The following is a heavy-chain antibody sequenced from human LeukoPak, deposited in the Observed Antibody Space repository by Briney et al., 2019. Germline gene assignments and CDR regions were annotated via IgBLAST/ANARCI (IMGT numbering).Heavy chain of an antibody. J-gene: IGHJ4*02. Sequence: PGGSLRLSCYSYAFTFSTHTMQWDRQAQGKGLELDSVIYSGGSTSYADSVKGRFTISRDNSKNTLYLQMNSLRAEDTGVYYCASETGYSSGWREYFLDYWGQGTLVTVSS. D-gene: IGHD6-19*01. V-gene: IGHV3-66*01. CDR2: IYSGGST. CDR3: ASETGYSSGWREYFLDY. CDR1: AFTFSTHT.